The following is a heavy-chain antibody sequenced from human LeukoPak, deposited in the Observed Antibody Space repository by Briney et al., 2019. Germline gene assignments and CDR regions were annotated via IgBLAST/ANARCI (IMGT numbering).Heavy chain of an antibody. CDR3: ARGLYDYVWGSYQYYFDY. CDR2: INHSGST. Sequence: SETLSLTCAVYGGSFSGYYWSWIRQPPGKGLEWIGEINHSGSTNYNPSLKSRVTISVDTSKNQFSLKLSSVTAADTAVYYCARGLYDYVWGSYQYYFDYWGQGTLVTVSS. CDR1: GGSFSGYY. V-gene: IGHV4-34*01. D-gene: IGHD3-16*02. J-gene: IGHJ4*02.